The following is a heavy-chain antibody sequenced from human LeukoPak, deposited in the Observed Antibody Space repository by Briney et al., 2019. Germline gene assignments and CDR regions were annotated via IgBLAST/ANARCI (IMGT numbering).Heavy chain of an antibody. Sequence: PSETLSLTCTVSGGSISSGGYSWSWIRQPPGKGLEWIGYIYQNGNTYYNPSLKSRVTISVDRSKNQFSLNLSSVTAADTAVYYCARRYCSSGCYFDYWGQGTLVTVSS. V-gene: IGHV4-30-2*01. D-gene: IGHD2-2*01. CDR1: GGSISSGGYS. CDR3: ARRYCSSGCYFDY. J-gene: IGHJ4*02. CDR2: IYQNGNT.